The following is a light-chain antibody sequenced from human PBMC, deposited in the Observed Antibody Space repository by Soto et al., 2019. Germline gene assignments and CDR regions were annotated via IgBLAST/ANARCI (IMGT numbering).Light chain of an antibody. V-gene: IGKV3-20*01. J-gene: IGKJ4*01. CDR3: QRFSSYPLT. CDR2: DAA. Sequence: IVFTQCPGTLYLAPGERERRSSRASQTVRNNYLAWYQQKPGQAPGLLIYDAAGWAIGMPDRFSGGGSGTDVTLPISRLEPDDFAVYYCQRFSSYPLTFGGGTKVDIK. CDR1: QTVRNNY.